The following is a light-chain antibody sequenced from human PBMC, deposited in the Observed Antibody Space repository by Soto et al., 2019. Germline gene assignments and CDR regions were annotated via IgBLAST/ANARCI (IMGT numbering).Light chain of an antibody. CDR1: QSVGSSY. V-gene: IGKV3-20*01. J-gene: IGKJ1*01. CDR3: QQYGSSWT. Sequence: EIVLTQSPGTLSLSPGERATLSCRASQSVGSSYLVWYQQKRGQAPRLLIYGASSRATGIPDRFSGSGSGTDFTLTISRLEPEAFAVYYCQQYGSSWTFGQGTKVEIK. CDR2: GAS.